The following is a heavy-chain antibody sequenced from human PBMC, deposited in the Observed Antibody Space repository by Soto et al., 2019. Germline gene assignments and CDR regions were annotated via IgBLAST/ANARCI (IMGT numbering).Heavy chain of an antibody. D-gene: IGHD2-15*01. J-gene: IGHJ5*01. V-gene: IGHV1-69*01. CDR3: ERENCSGRSCVPRGWFDT. CDR2: IIPIFGTA. Sequence: QVQLVQSGAEVKKPGSSVKVSCKASGGTFSSYAISWVRQAPGQGLEWMGGIIPIFGTANYAQKFQGRVTITADESTSKAYMELSSLRSEDTAVYYCERENCSGRSCVPRGWFDTWGHGTLVTVSS. CDR1: GGTFSSYA.